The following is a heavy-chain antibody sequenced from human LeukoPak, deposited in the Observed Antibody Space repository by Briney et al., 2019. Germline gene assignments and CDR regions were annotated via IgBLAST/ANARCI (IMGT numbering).Heavy chain of an antibody. CDR2: ISSEGATT. CDR3: VKDRWTDY. V-gene: IGHV3-64D*06. D-gene: IGHD1-1*01. Sequence: GGSLRLSCLVSGFSFRSYSMHWVRQAPGKGLEYVSSISSEGATTYYTDSVKGRFTISRDNSKNMLYLQMSSLRTEDTGIYYCVKDRWTDYWGQGARVTVSS. J-gene: IGHJ4*02. CDR1: GFSFRSYS.